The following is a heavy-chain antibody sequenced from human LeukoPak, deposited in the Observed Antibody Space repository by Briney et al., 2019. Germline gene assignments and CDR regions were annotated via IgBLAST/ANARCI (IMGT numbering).Heavy chain of an antibody. CDR3: ARGWLQSYFDY. J-gene: IGHJ4*02. Sequence: GESLKISCKVSGYSFTNYWIGWVRQMPGKGLEWMGIIYPADSHTRYSPSFQGQVTISADKSISTAYLQWNSLKASDTAIYCCARGWLQSYFDYWGQGTLVTVSS. CDR1: GYSFTNYW. V-gene: IGHV5-51*01. CDR2: IYPADSHT. D-gene: IGHD5-24*01.